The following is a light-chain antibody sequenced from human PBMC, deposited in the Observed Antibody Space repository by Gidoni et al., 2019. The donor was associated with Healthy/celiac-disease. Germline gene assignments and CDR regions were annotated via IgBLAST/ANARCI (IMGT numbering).Light chain of an antibody. CDR2: GAS. CDR1: QSVSSSY. Sequence: EIVLTPSPGTLSLSPGERATLSCRASQSVSSSYLAWYQQKPGQAPRLLIYGASSRATGIPDRFSGSGSGTDFTLTISRLEPEDFAVYYCQQYGSSPSLTFGGXTKVEIK. CDR3: QQYGSSPSLT. V-gene: IGKV3-20*01. J-gene: IGKJ4*01.